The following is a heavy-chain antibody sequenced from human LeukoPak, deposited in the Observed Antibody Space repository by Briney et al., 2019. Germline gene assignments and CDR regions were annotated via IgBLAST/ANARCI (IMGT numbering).Heavy chain of an antibody. V-gene: IGHV4-39*07. CDR1: GGSITSTDHY. CDR2: IYNGATI. CDR3: ARAPLSGTYYTDAFDI. D-gene: IGHD1-26*01. J-gene: IGHJ3*02. Sequence: PSETLSLICSVSGGSITSTDHYWGWIRQPPGKGLEWVGTIYNGATIYYNPSLRSRVSLSADKSKNQFSLTLTSVTAADTAVYFCARAPLSGTYYTDAFDIWGQGTMVTVSS.